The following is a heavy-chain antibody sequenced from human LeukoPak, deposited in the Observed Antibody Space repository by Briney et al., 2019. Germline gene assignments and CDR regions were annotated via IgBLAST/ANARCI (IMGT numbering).Heavy chain of an antibody. V-gene: IGHV4-4*09. D-gene: IGHD6-13*01. CDR2: IYTSGST. CDR3: ARGDYSSSWSPYYYYYMDV. J-gene: IGHJ6*03. Sequence: SETLSLTCTVSGGSISSYYWSWIRQPPGKGLEWIGYIYTSGSTNYNPSLKSRVTISVDTSKNQFSLKLSSVTAADTAVYYCARGDYSSSWSPYYYYYMDVWGKGTTVTVS. CDR1: GGSISSYY.